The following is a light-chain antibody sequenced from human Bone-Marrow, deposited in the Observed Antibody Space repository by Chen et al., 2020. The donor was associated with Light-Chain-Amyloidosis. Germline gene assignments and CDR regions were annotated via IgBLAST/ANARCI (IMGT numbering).Light chain of an antibody. J-gene: IGKJ4*01. CDR3: QQRNNWPLT. Sequence: EIVTPQSPATLSVSPGESATLSCRASQTINNNFAWYQQKPGQAPRLLMHGASTRATGIPARFSGSGSGTEFTLTISSLQPEDFAVYYCQQRNNWPLTFGGGTKVEI. CDR1: QTINNN. CDR2: GAS. V-gene: IGKV3-15*01.